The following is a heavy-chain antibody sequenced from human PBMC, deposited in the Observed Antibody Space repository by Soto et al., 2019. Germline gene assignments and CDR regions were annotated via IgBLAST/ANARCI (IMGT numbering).Heavy chain of an antibody. D-gene: IGHD4-4*01. CDR3: AKDLYRNYGDASDI. CDR2: ISWNSDNI. CDR1: GFTFDDYA. V-gene: IGHV3-9*01. Sequence: GGSLRLSCAASGFTFDDYAMHWVRQAPGKGLEWVSGISWNSDNIVYADSVKGRFTISRDNAKNSLYLQMNSLRAEDTALYYCAKDLYRNYGDASDISGPGTMVTVS. J-gene: IGHJ3*02.